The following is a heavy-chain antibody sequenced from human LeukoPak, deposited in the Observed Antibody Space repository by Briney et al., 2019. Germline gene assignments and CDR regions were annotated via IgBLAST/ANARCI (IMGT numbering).Heavy chain of an antibody. CDR2: INPNSGGT. V-gene: IGHV1-2*06. D-gene: IGHD2-15*01. Sequence: ASVKVSCXASGYTFTGYYMYWVRQAPGQGLGWMGRINPNSGGTDYAQNFQGRVTMTRDTSISTAYMELSRLRSDDTAVYYCARGYCSGGTCYLVENWFDPWGQGTLVTVSS. CDR1: GYTFTGYY. J-gene: IGHJ5*02. CDR3: ARGYCSGGTCYLVENWFDP.